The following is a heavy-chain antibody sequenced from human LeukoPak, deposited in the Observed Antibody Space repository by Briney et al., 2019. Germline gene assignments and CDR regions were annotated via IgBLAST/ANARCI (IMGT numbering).Heavy chain of an antibody. CDR3: ARDQGSFDP. CDR1: GFTFSSHA. Sequence: GGSLRLSCAASGFTFSSHAMGWVRQAPGKGLEWVAAISGSGGITYYADSVKGRFTISRDNSKNTLYLQMNSLRAEDTAVYSCARDQGSFDPWGQGTLVTVSS. J-gene: IGHJ5*02. V-gene: IGHV3-23*01. CDR2: ISGSGGIT. D-gene: IGHD2-15*01.